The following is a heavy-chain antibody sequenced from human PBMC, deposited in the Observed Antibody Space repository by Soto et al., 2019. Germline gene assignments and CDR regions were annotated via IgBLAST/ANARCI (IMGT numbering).Heavy chain of an antibody. Sequence: QVQLVQSGAEVKKPGSSVKVSCKGSGGTFSNSVISWVRQAPGQGLEWMGGIIPIFDTTNYAQKFQGRVTIIADESTSTGYMELASLRSEDTAVYYCARAPILTGETIYENNFDYWGQGTLVTVSS. D-gene: IGHD1-20*01. V-gene: IGHV1-69*01. CDR1: GGTFSNSV. J-gene: IGHJ4*02. CDR2: IIPIFDTT. CDR3: ARAPILTGETIYENNFDY.